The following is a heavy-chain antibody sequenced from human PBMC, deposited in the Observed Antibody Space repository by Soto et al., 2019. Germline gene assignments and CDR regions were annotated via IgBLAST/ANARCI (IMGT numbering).Heavy chain of an antibody. CDR1: GFTFSSYA. V-gene: IGHV3-66*01. Sequence: PGGSLRLSCAASGFTFSSYAINWVRQAPGKGLEWVSVISSGGGTNYADSVKGRFAISRDTSRNILYLQMSIVRVEDTAVYYCARDRALFSFGYQRGNYLDYWGQGALVTVSS. D-gene: IGHD3-22*01. J-gene: IGHJ4*02. CDR3: ARDRALFSFGYQRGNYLDY. CDR2: ISSGGGT.